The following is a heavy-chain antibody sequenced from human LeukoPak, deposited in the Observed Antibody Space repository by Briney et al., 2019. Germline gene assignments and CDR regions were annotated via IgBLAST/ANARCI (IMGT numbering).Heavy chain of an antibody. CDR3: ARVYSSSPTPYYFDY. J-gene: IGHJ4*02. Sequence: PGGSLRLSCAASGFTFSSYEMNWVRQAPGKGLEWVSYISSSDSTIYYADSVKGRFTISRDNAKNSLYLQMNSLRAEDTAVYYCARVYSSSPTPYYFDYWGQGTLVTVSS. D-gene: IGHD6-13*01. CDR1: GFTFSSYE. V-gene: IGHV3-48*03. CDR2: ISSSDSTI.